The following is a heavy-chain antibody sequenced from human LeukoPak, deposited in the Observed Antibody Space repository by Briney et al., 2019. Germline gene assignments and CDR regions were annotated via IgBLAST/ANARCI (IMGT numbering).Heavy chain of an antibody. V-gene: IGHV3-7*01. CDR1: GFTFDNYW. CDR2: MVDDGNKK. J-gene: IGHJ4*02. CDR3: ARGRGIAL. Sequence: GESLRLSCAASGFTFDNYWMNWVRQAPGKGLEWVANMVDDGNKKNYVDSVKGRSTISRDNVKSSLYLQMNSLRVEDTAVYYCARGRGIALWGQGTLVTVSS. D-gene: IGHD6-13*01.